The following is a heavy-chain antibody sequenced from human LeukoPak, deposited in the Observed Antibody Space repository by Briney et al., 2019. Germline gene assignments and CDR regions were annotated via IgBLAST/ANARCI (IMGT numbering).Heavy chain of an antibody. V-gene: IGHV4-34*01. Sequence: SETLSLTCAVCGGSFSGYYWSWIRQPPGKGLEWIGEINHSGSTNYNPSLKSRVTISVDTSKNQFSLKLSSVTAADTAVYYCARGRWDYGDYVTYFDYWGQGTLVTVSS. J-gene: IGHJ4*02. CDR2: INHSGST. D-gene: IGHD4-17*01. CDR1: GGSFSGYY. CDR3: ARGRWDYGDYVTYFDY.